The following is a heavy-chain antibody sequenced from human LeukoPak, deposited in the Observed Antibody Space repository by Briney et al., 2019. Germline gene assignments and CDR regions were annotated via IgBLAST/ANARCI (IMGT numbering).Heavy chain of an antibody. V-gene: IGHV4-59*01. J-gene: IGHJ3*02. CDR1: GGSISSYY. CDR2: IYYSGST. Sequence: SETLSLTCTVSGGSISSYYWSWIRQPPGKGLEWIGYIYYSGSTNYNPSLKSRVTISVDTSKNQFSLKLSSVTAADTAVYYCARGGQRRDNDAFDIWGQGRIFTDSS. CDR3: ARGGQRRDNDAFDI. D-gene: IGHD5-12*01.